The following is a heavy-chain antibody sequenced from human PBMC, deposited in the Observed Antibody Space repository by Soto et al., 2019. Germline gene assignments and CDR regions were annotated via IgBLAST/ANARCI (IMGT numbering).Heavy chain of an antibody. CDR3: ARERVGTAAPGGMDV. Sequence: QVHLVQSGAEVKKPGASVKVSCKASGDTVTNFYVHWVRQAPGQGLEWMGIIHPSASNTTYAQKVQGRLTLTTDTSTATVYIELSSRTSADTALYFCARERVGTAAPGGMDVSGQGTTVTASS. D-gene: IGHD2-21*02. J-gene: IGHJ6*02. CDR2: IHPSASNT. V-gene: IGHV1-46*01. CDR1: GDTVTNFY.